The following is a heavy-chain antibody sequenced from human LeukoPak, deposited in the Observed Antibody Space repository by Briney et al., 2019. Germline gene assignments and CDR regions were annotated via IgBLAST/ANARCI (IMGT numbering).Heavy chain of an antibody. CDR1: GFSFSSYW. J-gene: IGHJ4*02. Sequence: GGSLSFSCAASGFSFSSYWMHWVRQAPGKGLVWVSRINTDGSTTTYADSVKGRFTISRDTAKNTLYLQMNSLRAEDTAVYYCARVAGGTTFDYWGQGALVTVSS. CDR2: INTDGSTT. CDR3: ARVAGGTTFDY. V-gene: IGHV3-74*01. D-gene: IGHD6-13*01.